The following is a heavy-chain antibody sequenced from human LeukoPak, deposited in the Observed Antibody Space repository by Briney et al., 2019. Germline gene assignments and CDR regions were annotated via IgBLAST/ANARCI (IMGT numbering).Heavy chain of an antibody. D-gene: IGHD6-19*01. Sequence: SQTLSLTCAISGDSVSSNSAAWNWLRQSPSRGLEWLGRTYYRSKWYNDYAGSVKSRITINPDTSKNQFSLQLNSVTPEDTAVYYCARDPLGAAVAGKWFDPWGQGTLVTVSS. V-gene: IGHV6-1*01. CDR3: ARDPLGAAVAGKWFDP. J-gene: IGHJ5*02. CDR1: GDSVSSNSAA. CDR2: TYYRSKWYN.